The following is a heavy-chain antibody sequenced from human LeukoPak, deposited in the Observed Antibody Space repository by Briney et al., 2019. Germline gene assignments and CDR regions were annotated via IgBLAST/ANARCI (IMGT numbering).Heavy chain of an antibody. J-gene: IGHJ6*03. V-gene: IGHV3-7*01. D-gene: IGHD3-9*01. CDR1: GFTFSSYS. CDR2: IKQDGSEK. Sequence: PGGSLRLSCAASGFTFSSYSMSWVRQAPGKGLEWVANIKQDGSEKYYVDSVKGRFTISRDNAKNSLYLQMNSLRAEDTAVYYCARMVLRYFDWLLYVTNEYYYYYMDVWGKGTTVTVSS. CDR3: ARMVLRYFDWLLYVTNEYYYYYMDV.